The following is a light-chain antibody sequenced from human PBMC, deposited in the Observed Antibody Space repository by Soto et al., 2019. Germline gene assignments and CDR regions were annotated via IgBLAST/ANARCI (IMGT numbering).Light chain of an antibody. Sequence: EIVLTQSPGTLSLSPGERVTLSCRASQHIGDNYLTWDQQKPGLAPRLLIYGASNRAIGTPDRFSGSGSGTDFTLTISRLEPEDFAVYYCQQYGGSSFTFGQGTKLEIK. CDR3: QQYGGSSFT. CDR2: GAS. V-gene: IGKV3-20*01. CDR1: QHIGDNY. J-gene: IGKJ2*01.